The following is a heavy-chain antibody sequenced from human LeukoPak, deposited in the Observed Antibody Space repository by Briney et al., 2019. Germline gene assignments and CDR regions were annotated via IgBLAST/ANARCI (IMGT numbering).Heavy chain of an antibody. Sequence: PGGSLRLSCAASGFTVSSNYMSWVRQAPGKGLEWVSVIYSGGSTYYADSVKGRFTISRHNSKNTLYLQMNSLRAEDTALYYCAKAFRTNSNYYYGLDVWGQGTTVTVSS. CDR1: GFTVSSNY. CDR3: AKAFRTNSNYYYGLDV. D-gene: IGHD2-8*01. J-gene: IGHJ6*02. V-gene: IGHV3-53*04. CDR2: IYSGGST.